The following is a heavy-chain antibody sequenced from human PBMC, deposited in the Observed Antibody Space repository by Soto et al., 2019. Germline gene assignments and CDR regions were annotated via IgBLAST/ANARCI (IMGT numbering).Heavy chain of an antibody. D-gene: IGHD3-9*01. J-gene: IGHJ6*02. CDR1: GGTFSSYA. V-gene: IGHV1-69*06. CDR2: IIPIFGTA. Sequence: ASVKVSCKASGGTFSSYAISWVRQAPGQGLEWMGGIIPIFGTANYAQKFQGRVTITADKSTSTAYMELSSLRSEDTAVYYCARGAQYYDILTGYYPSYYYYGMDVWGQGTTVTVYS. CDR3: ARGAQYYDILTGYYPSYYYYGMDV.